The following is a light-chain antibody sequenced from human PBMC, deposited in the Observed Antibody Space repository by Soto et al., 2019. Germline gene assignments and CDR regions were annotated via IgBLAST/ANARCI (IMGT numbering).Light chain of an antibody. Sequence: DIQMTQSPSSLSASLGDRVTITCLASQSISSYLNWYQQKPGKAPKRLIYAASSLHSGVPARFSGSGSGTDFTLTISSLQPEDFATYYCQQSYSTPRTFGQGTKVDIK. CDR1: QSISSY. CDR3: QQSYSTPRT. J-gene: IGKJ1*01. CDR2: AAS. V-gene: IGKV1-39*01.